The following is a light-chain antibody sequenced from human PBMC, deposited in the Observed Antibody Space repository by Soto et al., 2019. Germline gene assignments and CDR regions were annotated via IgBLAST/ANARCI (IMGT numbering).Light chain of an antibody. CDR2: DAS. V-gene: IGKV1-5*01. CDR3: QQYNSYSRT. CDR1: QSISSW. J-gene: IGKJ1*01. Sequence: MTQSPATLSVPPGERATLSCRASQSISSWLAWYQQKPGKAPKLLIYDASSLESGVPSRFSGSGSGTEFTLTISSLQPDDFASYYCQQYNSYSRTFGQGTKVEIK.